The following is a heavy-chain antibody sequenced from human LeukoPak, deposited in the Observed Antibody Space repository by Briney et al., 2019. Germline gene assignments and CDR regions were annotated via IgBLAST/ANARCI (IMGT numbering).Heavy chain of an antibody. J-gene: IGHJ6*02. CDR3: ARDRAAYCGGDCYSVRYYYYGMDV. CDR1: GGSFSGYY. CDR2: IYYSGST. D-gene: IGHD2-21*02. Sequence: SETLSLTCAVYGGSFSGYYWSWIRQPPGKGLEWIGSIYYSGSTYYNPSLKSRVTISVDTSKNQFSLKLSSVTAADTAVYYCARDRAAYCGGDCYSVRYYYYGMDVWGQGTTVTVSS. V-gene: IGHV4-34*01.